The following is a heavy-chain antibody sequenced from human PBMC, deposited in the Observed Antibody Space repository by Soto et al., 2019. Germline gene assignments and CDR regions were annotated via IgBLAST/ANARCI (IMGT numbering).Heavy chain of an antibody. Sequence: GGSLRLSCTASGFTFGDCGVSWFRQAPGKGLEWVGFIRAKVYGGPPQYAASVEGRFTVSRDDSKNIAYLDMNSLKTEDTAVYYCSRAPNYDFWLDYWGQGTLVTVSS. CDR3: SRAPNYDFWLDY. CDR2: IRAKVYGGPP. J-gene: IGHJ4*02. V-gene: IGHV3-49*03. CDR1: GFTFGDCG. D-gene: IGHD3-3*01.